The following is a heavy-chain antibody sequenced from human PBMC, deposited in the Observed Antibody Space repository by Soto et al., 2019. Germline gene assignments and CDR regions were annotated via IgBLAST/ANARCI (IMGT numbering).Heavy chain of an antibody. V-gene: IGHV1-3*04. J-gene: IGHJ4*02. CDR2: INTGNGDT. Sequence: QVQLVQSGAEVRKPGASVKLSCKTSGYTFTTYAMHWVRQAPGQTLEWLGWINTGNGDTQHPQKFQDRVTVTRDTSASTVYMELSSLDFEDTAMYYCARDRVGNDYWGQGTQVTVSS. D-gene: IGHD4-17*01. CDR3: ARDRVGNDY. CDR1: GYTFTTYA.